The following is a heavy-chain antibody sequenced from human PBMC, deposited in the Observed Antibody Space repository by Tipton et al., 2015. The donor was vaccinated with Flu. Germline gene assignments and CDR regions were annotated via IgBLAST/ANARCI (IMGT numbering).Heavy chain of an antibody. V-gene: IGHV4-4*09. Sequence: TLSLTCTVSGGSIGSFYWNWIRQSPGKGLEWIGNTYHSGNTYYNPTLKSRVTISVDRSKNQCSLKLISVTAADTAVYYCARRDYSNYVSEPKNCFDPWGQGTLVSVSS. CDR1: GGSIGSFY. CDR3: ARRDYSNYVSEPKNCFDP. J-gene: IGHJ5*02. CDR2: TYHSGNT. D-gene: IGHD4-11*01.